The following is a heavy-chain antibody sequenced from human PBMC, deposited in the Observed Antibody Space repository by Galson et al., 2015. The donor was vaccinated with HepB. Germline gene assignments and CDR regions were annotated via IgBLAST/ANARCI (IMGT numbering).Heavy chain of an antibody. Sequence: SLRLSCAASGFTFSDYYMSWIRQAPGRGLEWVSYISCSGSYTNYADSVKGRFTISRDNAKNSLYLQMNSLRAEDTAVYYCAKARYSGGYFDYWGQGALVTVSS. J-gene: IGHJ4*02. CDR2: ISCSGSYT. CDR1: GFTFSDYY. CDR3: AKARYSGGYFDY. D-gene: IGHD3-9*01. V-gene: IGHV3-11*06.